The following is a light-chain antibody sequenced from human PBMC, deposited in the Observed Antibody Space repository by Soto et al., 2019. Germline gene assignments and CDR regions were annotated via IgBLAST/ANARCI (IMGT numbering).Light chain of an antibody. CDR3: QQLHTYPVT. V-gene: IGKV1-9*01. CDR2: AAS. Sequence: IQLTQSPSSLSASVGDSVTITCRASQGISRYLSWYQQKPGRAPKLLISAASTLQSGVPARVSGSVSGSDFLVSITILQPEDFAPDYCQQLHTYPVTLGGGAKVDIK. J-gene: IGKJ4*01. CDR1: QGISRY.